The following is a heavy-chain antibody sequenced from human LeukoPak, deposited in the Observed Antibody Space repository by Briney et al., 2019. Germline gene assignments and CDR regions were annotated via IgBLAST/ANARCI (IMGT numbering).Heavy chain of an antibody. Sequence: GGSLRLSCAASGFTFSNYNINWVRQAPGKGLEWVSSISSSGGYIYYADSVKGRFTISRDNAKNSLYLQMNSLRAEDTAVYYCARDSHCSSPSCYHDYWGQGTLVTVSS. CDR3: ARDSHCSSPSCYHDY. CDR2: ISSSGGYI. CDR1: GFTFSNYN. V-gene: IGHV3-21*01. D-gene: IGHD2-2*01. J-gene: IGHJ4*02.